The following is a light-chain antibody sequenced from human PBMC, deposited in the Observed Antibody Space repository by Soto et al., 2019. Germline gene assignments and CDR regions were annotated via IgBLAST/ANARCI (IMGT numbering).Light chain of an antibody. CDR2: EGT. J-gene: IGLJ2*01. CDR3: CSYAGSNTFVV. CDR1: SSDVGSYNL. V-gene: IGLV2-23*03. Sequence: QSVLTQPASVSGSPGQSITISCTGTSSDVGSYNLVSWYQQYPGKAPKLMIYEGTKRPSGVSNRFSGSTSCNTASLTISGLQAEDEADCYCCSYAGSNTFVVFGGGTKLTVL.